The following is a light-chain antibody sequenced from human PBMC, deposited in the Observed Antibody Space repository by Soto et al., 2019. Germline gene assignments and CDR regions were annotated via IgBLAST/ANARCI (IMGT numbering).Light chain of an antibody. V-gene: IGKV3-11*01. Sequence: EIVLTQSPATLSFSAGEXCTLSCSAXXSVSTYVTYLAWYQQKPGQAPRLLIYDASNRATGIPARFSGSGSGTDFTLTISSLEPEDFAVYYCQQRSNWPPVFGGGTKVDIK. J-gene: IGKJ4*01. CDR1: XSVSTY. CDR2: DAS. CDR3: QQRSNWPPV.